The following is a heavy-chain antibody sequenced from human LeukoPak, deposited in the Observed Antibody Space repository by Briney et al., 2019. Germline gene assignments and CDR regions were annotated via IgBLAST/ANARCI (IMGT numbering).Heavy chain of an antibody. Sequence: PVKLSYNASEPPFTTYAISWGRQAPGQRLEWMGGIIPIFGTANYAQKLQGRVTITAGESTSTAYMELSSLRSEDTAVYYCARDVGGYSGYDDYWGQGTLVTVSS. V-gene: IGHV1-69*13. CDR1: EPPFTTYA. CDR2: IIPIFGTA. D-gene: IGHD5-12*01. J-gene: IGHJ4*02. CDR3: ARDVGGYSGYDDY.